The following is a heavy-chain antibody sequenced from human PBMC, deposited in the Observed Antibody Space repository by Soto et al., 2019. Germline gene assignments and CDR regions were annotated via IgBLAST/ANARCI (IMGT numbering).Heavy chain of an antibody. Sequence: ASVKVSCKASGYTFTSHYMHWVRQAPGQGLEWMGIINPSGGSTSYAQKFQGRVTMTRDTSKNQFSLQLNSVTPEDTAIYYCARGLNYYASGSPSYGMDVWGQGTTVTVSS. CDR3: ARGLNYYASGSPSYGMDV. CDR1: GYTFTSHY. J-gene: IGHJ6*02. CDR2: INPSGGST. D-gene: IGHD3-10*01. V-gene: IGHV1-46*01.